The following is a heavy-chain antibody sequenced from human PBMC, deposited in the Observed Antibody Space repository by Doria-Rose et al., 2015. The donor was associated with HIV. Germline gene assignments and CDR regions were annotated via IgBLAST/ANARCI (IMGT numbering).Heavy chain of an antibody. CDR2: ISSSSEYI. CDR1: GFTFSRYS. V-gene: IGHV3-21*03. CDR3: ARDHYDSGGYYSD. Sequence: WGSLRLSCAASGFTFSRYSMNWVRQAPGKGLEWVSSISSSSEYIYYVDSVQGRFTISRDNAKNSVYLQMNSLRTEDTAVYYCARDHYDSGGYYSDWGQGTLVTVSS. J-gene: IGHJ4*02. D-gene: IGHD3-22*01.